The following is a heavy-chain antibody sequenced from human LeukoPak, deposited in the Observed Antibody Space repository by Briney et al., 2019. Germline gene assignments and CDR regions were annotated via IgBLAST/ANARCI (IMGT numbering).Heavy chain of an antibody. V-gene: IGHV3-30*04. J-gene: IGHJ4*02. CDR3: VRAPPDSWIDN. CDR2: ISSDGSYK. Sequence: GGSLRLSCAASGFTFSNFALYWVRQAPGKGLEWVTVISSDGSYKYYADSVKGRFTISRDNSKNTVYLQMNSLRDEDTAVYYCVRAPPDSWIDNWGQGTLVTVSS. CDR1: GFTFSNFA. D-gene: IGHD6-13*01.